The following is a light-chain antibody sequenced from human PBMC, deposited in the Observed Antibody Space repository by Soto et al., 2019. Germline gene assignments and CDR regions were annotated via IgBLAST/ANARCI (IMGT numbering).Light chain of an antibody. J-gene: IGKJ3*01. CDR2: DAS. Sequence: EIVLTQSPATVSLSPGERATLSCRASQSVSSYLAWYQQKPGQAPRLLIYDASNRATVIPARFSGSGSGTDFTLTIGSLEPEDFPVYYCQQRSNWPLTFGPGTKVDIK. CDR3: QQRSNWPLT. V-gene: IGKV3-11*01. CDR1: QSVSSY.